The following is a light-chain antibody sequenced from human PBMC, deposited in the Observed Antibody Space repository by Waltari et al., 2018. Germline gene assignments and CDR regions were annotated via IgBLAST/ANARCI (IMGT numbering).Light chain of an antibody. CDR3: CSYAGGTAYV. V-gene: IGLV2-23*01. J-gene: IGLJ1*01. CDR2: EAT. CDR1: SMDIGPYTF. Sequence: SALTQPASVSGSPGQSSPISCTGRSMDIGPYTFFLWDQEYPGQAPKLIIYEATKRPSGVSDRFSASKSGNTASLTISGLQADDEADYSCCSYAGGTAYVFGTGTRVTVL.